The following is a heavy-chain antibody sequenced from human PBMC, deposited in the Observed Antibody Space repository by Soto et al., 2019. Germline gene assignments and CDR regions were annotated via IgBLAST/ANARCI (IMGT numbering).Heavy chain of an antibody. D-gene: IGHD6-13*01. V-gene: IGHV3-23*01. CDR1: GFTFSIYA. CDR2: INGSGGST. Sequence: EVQLLESGGGLVQPGGSLRLSCAAAGFTFSIYAMSWVRQAPGKGLEWVSAINGSGGSTYYADSVKGRFTISRDNPKNTLYLQMNSLRAADTAVYYCAKATRGGAATLIRDYCGQGTLFTVSS. J-gene: IGHJ4*02. CDR3: AKATRGGAATLIRDY.